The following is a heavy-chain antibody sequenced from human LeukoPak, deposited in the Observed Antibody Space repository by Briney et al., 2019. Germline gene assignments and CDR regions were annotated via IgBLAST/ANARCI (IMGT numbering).Heavy chain of an antibody. V-gene: IGHV1-69*01. CDR3: ARDPYLSPVVSGAPRFDS. CDR2: IIPIFRTA. J-gene: IGHJ4*02. D-gene: IGHD4-23*01. Sequence: GASVKVSCKASGGTFSSYAISWVRQAPGQGLEWMGGIIPIFRTANYAQKFQGRVTITADESTSTAYMELSSLRSEDTAVYYCARDPYLSPVVSGAPRFDSWGQGALLTVSS. CDR1: GGTFSSYA.